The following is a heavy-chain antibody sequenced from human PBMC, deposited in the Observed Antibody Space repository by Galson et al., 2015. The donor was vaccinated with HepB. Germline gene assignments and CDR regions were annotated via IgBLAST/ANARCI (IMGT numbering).Heavy chain of an antibody. D-gene: IGHD2-15*01. Sequence: CAISGDSVASNSAAWNWIRQSPSRGLEWRGRTYYRSKWYNDYAVSVKSRITINPDTSKNQFSLQLNSVTPEDTAVYYCARGGPRRYCSGGSCPRFFGMDVWGQGTTVTVSS. V-gene: IGHV6-1*01. J-gene: IGHJ6*02. CDR3: ARGGPRRYCSGGSCPRFFGMDV. CDR1: GDSVASNSAA. CDR2: TYYRSKWYN.